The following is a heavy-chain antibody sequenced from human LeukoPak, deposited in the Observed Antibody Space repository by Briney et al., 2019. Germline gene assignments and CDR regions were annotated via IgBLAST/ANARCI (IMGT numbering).Heavy chain of an antibody. Sequence: SVKVSCKASGYTFTSYGISWVRQAPGQGLEWMGGIIPIFGTANYAQKFQGRVTITADESTSTAYMELSSLRSEDTAVYYCARDDYGDFGNDYWGQGTLVTVSS. V-gene: IGHV1-69*13. J-gene: IGHJ4*02. CDR3: ARDDYGDFGNDY. D-gene: IGHD4-17*01. CDR1: GYTFTSYG. CDR2: IIPIFGTA.